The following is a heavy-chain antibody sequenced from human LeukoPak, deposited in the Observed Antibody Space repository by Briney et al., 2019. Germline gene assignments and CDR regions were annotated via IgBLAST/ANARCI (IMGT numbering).Heavy chain of an antibody. J-gene: IGHJ6*02. CDR1: GFTLSNYG. CDR3: ARYRRFGDYYGMDV. Sequence: GGSLRLSCAVSGFTLSNYGMHWVRQAPGKGLEWVAFIRHDGSNTNYADSVKGRFTISRDSSKNTLYLQMNSLRAEDTAVYYCARYRRFGDYYGMDVWGQGTTVTVSS. V-gene: IGHV3-30*02. D-gene: IGHD3-10*01. CDR2: IRHDGSNT.